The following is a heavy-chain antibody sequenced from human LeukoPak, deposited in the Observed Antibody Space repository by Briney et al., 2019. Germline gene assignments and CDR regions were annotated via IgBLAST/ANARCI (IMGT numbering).Heavy chain of an antibody. Sequence: SETLSPTCTVSGGSISSYYWSWIRQPAGKGLEWIGRIFTSGNTNYNPSLKSRVTISVDKSKNQFSLKLTSVTAADTAVYYCAREASGWFGGFGYWGQGTLVTVSS. CDR1: GGSISSYY. J-gene: IGHJ4*02. CDR2: IFTSGNT. D-gene: IGHD6-19*01. V-gene: IGHV4-4*07. CDR3: AREASGWFGGFGY.